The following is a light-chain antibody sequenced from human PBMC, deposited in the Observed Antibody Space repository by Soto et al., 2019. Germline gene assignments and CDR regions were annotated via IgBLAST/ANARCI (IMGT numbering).Light chain of an antibody. J-gene: IGLJ3*02. Sequence: QSALTQPASVSGSPGQSITISCTGTSSDIGGYNSVSWYQHHPGKAPKLMIYEVSYRPSGVSNRFSGSKSGNTASLTISGLQDEDEADYYCSSYTTRSTRWMFGGGTKLTVL. V-gene: IGLV2-14*01. CDR3: SSYTTRSTRWM. CDR1: SSDIGGYNS. CDR2: EVS.